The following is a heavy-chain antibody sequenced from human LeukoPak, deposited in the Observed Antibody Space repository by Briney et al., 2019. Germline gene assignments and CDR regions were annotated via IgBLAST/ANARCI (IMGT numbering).Heavy chain of an antibody. J-gene: IGHJ2*01. CDR3: ASPYYYDSSGYQRAHLYFDL. Sequence: SVKVSCKASGGTFSSYAISWVRQAPGQGLEWMGGIIPIFGTANYAQKFQGRVTITTDESTSTAYMELSSLRSEDTAVYYCASPYYYDSSGYQRAHLYFDLWGGGTLVTVSS. CDR1: GGTFSSYA. D-gene: IGHD3-22*01. CDR2: IIPIFGTA. V-gene: IGHV1-69*05.